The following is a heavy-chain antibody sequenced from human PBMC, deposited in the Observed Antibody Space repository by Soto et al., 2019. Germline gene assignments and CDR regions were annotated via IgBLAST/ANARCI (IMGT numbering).Heavy chain of an antibody. V-gene: IGHV4-39*01. CDR1: GGSISSSSYY. CDR3: ASAASRAYSSSSKSVNWFDP. D-gene: IGHD6-6*01. Sequence: QLQLQESGPGLVKPSETLSLTCTVSGGSISSSSYYWGWIRQPPGKGLEWIGSIYYSGSTYYNPSLKSRVTISVDTSKNQFSLKLSSVTAADTAVYYCASAASRAYSSSSKSVNWFDPWGQGTLVTVSS. J-gene: IGHJ5*02. CDR2: IYYSGST.